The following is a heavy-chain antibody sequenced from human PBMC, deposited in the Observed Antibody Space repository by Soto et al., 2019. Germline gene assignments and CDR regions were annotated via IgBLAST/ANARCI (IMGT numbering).Heavy chain of an antibody. J-gene: IGHJ4*02. CDR3: AKGPGMYSDFAC. V-gene: IGHV3-23*01. D-gene: IGHD2-8*01. CDR2: ISGSDGCT. CDR1: GFTFSRYA. Sequence: EVQMLESGGGLVQPGGSLRLSCAASGFTFSRYAMSWVRQAPGKGLEWVSAISGSDGCTFYADSVKGRFTISRDDSKNPLHLQLINVRAEDTAVYYCAKGPGMYSDFACWGQGAL.